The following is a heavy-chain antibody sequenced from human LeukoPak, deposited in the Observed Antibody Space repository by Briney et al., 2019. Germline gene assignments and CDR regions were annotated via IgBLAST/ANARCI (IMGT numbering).Heavy chain of an antibody. V-gene: IGHV3-23*01. CDR3: SRWIMTRNTSNWYGPLEF. Sequence: AGGSLRLSCAASGFTFSSYGMSWVRQAPGKGLEWVSTISGSGDNTYYADSVRGRFTISRDNSRNALYLQMNSLRAEDTAFYYSSRWIMTRNTSNWYGPLEFWGQGTLVTVSS. D-gene: IGHD6-13*01. J-gene: IGHJ4*02. CDR1: GFTFSSYG. CDR2: ISGSGDNT.